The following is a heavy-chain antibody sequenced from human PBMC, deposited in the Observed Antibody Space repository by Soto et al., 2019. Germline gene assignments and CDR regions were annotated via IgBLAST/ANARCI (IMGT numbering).Heavy chain of an antibody. J-gene: IGHJ4*02. CDR2: INAGNGNT. D-gene: IGHD2-15*01. CDR1: VYTFTSYA. V-gene: IGHV1-3*01. CDR3: ARDIGGLDY. Sequence: ASVEVSCKASVYTFTSYARRWVRQAPGQRLEWMGWINAGNGNTKYSQKFQGRVTITRDTSASTAYMELSSLRSEDTAVYYCARDIGGLDYWGQGTLVTVSS.